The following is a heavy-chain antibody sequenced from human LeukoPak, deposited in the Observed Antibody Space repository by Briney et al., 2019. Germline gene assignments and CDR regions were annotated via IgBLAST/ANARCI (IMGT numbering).Heavy chain of an antibody. V-gene: IGHV5-51*01. D-gene: IGHD2-2*01. Sequence: GESLKISCKGSGYSFTSYWIGWVRQMPGKGLEWMGIIYPGGSDTRYSPSFQGQVTISADKSISTAYLQWNSLKAPDTAMYYCASATAPDIVVVPAPFDIWGQGTMVTVSS. CDR1: GYSFTSYW. CDR3: ASATAPDIVVVPAPFDI. CDR2: IYPGGSDT. J-gene: IGHJ3*02.